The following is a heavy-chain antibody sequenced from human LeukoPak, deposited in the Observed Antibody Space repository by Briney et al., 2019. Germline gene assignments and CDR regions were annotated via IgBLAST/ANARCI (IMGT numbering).Heavy chain of an antibody. D-gene: IGHD4-17*01. Sequence: NPSETLSLTCGVSGASFDDYYWIWVRQTPGKGLEWLGEINHSGYTNDSPSLKSRVTLSIDTSRKQFSLNLRSVTVADAGIYYCTRMTTGHDYWGQGTLVTVSS. CDR3: TRMTTGHDY. CDR2: INHSGYT. J-gene: IGHJ4*02. V-gene: IGHV4-34*01. CDR1: GASFDDYY.